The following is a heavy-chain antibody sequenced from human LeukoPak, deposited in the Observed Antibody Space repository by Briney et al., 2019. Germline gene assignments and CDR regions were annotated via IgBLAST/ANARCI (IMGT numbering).Heavy chain of an antibody. J-gene: IGHJ6*03. V-gene: IGHV3-30*03. CDR2: ISYDGSNK. Sequence: PGGSLRLSCAASGFTFSSYGMHWVRQAPGKGLEWVAVISYDGSNKYYADSVKGRFTISRDNSKNTLYLQMNSLRAEDTAVYYCARDPRRSYYMDVWGKGTTVTVSS. CDR3: ARDPRRSYYMDV. D-gene: IGHD3-3*01. CDR1: GFTFSSYG.